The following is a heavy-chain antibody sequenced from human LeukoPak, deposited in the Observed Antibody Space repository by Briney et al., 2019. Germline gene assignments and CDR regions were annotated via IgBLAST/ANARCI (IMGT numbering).Heavy chain of an antibody. V-gene: IGHV1-2*02. CDR2: ITPSGGT. CDR1: GYTFTSYA. J-gene: IGHJ4*02. CDR3: ARDRYGDGFAHLDY. D-gene: IGHD5-24*01. Sequence: GASVKVSCKASGYTFTSYAIHWVRQAPGQGLEWMGWITPSGGTNYPQKFQGRVAITWDTSITTAYMDLSRLTSDDTAVYYYARDRYGDGFAHLDYWGQGALVTVSS.